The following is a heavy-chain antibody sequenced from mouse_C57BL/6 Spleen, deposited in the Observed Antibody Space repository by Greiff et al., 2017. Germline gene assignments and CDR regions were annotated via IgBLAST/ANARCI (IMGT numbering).Heavy chain of an antibody. CDR1: GFTFSSYG. CDR3: ARQHYYYVSSYFCDY. V-gene: IGHV5-6*01. CDR2: ISSGGSYT. Sequence: EVQLVESGGDLVKPGGSLKLSCAASGFTFSSYGLSWVRQTPDKRLEWVATISSGGSYTYYPDSVNGRFTISRDNAKNTLYLQMSSLKSEDTAMYYCARQHYYYVSSYFCDYWGQGTTLTVAS. J-gene: IGHJ2*01. D-gene: IGHD1-1*01.